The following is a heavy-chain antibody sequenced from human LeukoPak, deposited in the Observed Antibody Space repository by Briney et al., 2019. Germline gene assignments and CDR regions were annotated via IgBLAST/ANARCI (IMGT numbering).Heavy chain of an antibody. J-gene: IGHJ4*02. CDR1: DYPFSSYG. CDR2: SSAYKVKK. V-gene: IGHV1-18*01. D-gene: IGHD2-8*01. Sequence: ASVKVSCKASDYPFSSYGISWVRQAPGQGLECVGWSSAYKVKKDYAQKFQGRGTMTTETSTTTAYMELRSLRSDDKAAYYCARVYGTGSHYFDYWGQGTLVTVSS. CDR3: ARVYGTGSHYFDY.